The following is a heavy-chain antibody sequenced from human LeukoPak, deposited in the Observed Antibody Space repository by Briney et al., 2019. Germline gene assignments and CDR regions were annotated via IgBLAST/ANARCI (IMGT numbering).Heavy chain of an antibody. Sequence: PGRSLRLSRAASGFTFSSYAMHWVRQAPGKGLEWVAVISYDGSNKYYADSVRGRFTISRDNSKNTLYLQMNSLRAEDTAVYYCARDDSSSWYYFDYWGQGTLVTVSS. CDR3: ARDDSSSWYYFDY. CDR2: ISYDGSNK. D-gene: IGHD6-13*01. CDR1: GFTFSSYA. V-gene: IGHV3-30*04. J-gene: IGHJ4*02.